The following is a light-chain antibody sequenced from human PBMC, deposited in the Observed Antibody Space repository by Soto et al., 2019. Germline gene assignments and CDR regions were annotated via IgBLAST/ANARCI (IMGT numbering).Light chain of an antibody. CDR2: GAF. CDR1: QSVSYN. V-gene: IGKV3-15*01. J-gene: IGKJ4*01. Sequence: EIVMTQSPATLSVSPGETATLSCRASQSVSYNLAWYQQKPGQGPRLLIYGAFTRATGIPARFTGSGSWTEFTLTISSLQSEAFAVYYCQQYKNWPPLTFGGGTKVEIK. CDR3: QQYKNWPPLT.